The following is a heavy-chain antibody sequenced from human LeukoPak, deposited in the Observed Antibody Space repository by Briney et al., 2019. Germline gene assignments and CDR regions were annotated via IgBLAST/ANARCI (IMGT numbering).Heavy chain of an antibody. D-gene: IGHD5-24*01. CDR1: GFTFSIYG. CDR3: ARDLNAIRNSNFDF. Sequence: PGGSLRLSCAASGFTFSIYGMNWVRQAPGKGLEWISYISGNSDYIYQADSVKGRFFISRDNAQDSLYLHINNLRAEDTAVYYCARDLNAIRNSNFDFWGQGTPVTVSS. J-gene: IGHJ4*02. V-gene: IGHV3-21*05. CDR2: ISGNSDYI.